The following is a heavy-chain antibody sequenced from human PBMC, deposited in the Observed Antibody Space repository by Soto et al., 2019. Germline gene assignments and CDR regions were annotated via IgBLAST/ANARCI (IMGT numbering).Heavy chain of an antibody. Sequence: QVNLVQSGAEVKNPGASVKVSCKASGYTFTNYTLAWVRRAPGHGLEWMGWISAHSGDTHYAQKFQDRVTMTTDTSTDTAYLELRSLTSDDTAVYFCARAISMLVVAPADWGNGTLVTVSS. CDR2: ISAHSGDT. D-gene: IGHD2-8*01. CDR3: ARAISMLVVAPAD. J-gene: IGHJ4*01. V-gene: IGHV1-18*01. CDR1: GYTFTNYT.